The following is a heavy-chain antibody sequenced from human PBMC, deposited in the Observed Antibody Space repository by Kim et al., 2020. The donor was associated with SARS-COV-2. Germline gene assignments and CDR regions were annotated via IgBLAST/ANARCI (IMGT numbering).Heavy chain of an antibody. Sequence: ASVKVSCKASGYTFTSYAMHWVRQAPGQRLEWMGWINAGNGNTKYSQKFQVRVTITRDTSASTAYMELSSLRSEDTAVYYCARDRGAAAGHFDYWGQGTLVTVSS. CDR1: GYTFTSYA. J-gene: IGHJ4*02. CDR3: ARDRGAAAGHFDY. V-gene: IGHV1-3*01. D-gene: IGHD6-13*01. CDR2: INAGNGNT.